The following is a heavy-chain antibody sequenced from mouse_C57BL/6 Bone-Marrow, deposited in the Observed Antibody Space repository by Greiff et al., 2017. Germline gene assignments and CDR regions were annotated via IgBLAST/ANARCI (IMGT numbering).Heavy chain of an antibody. CDR1: GFSLTSYG. D-gene: IGHD1-1*01. V-gene: IGHV2-5*01. Sequence: QVQLQQSGPGLVQPSQSLSITCTVSGFSLTSYGVHWVRQSPGKGLEWLGVIWRGGSTDYNAAFMSRLSITKDNSKSQVFFKMNSLQADDTAIYYCAKNYYGSSGDYFDYWGQGTTLTVSS. CDR3: AKNYYGSSGDYFDY. CDR2: IWRGGST. J-gene: IGHJ2*01.